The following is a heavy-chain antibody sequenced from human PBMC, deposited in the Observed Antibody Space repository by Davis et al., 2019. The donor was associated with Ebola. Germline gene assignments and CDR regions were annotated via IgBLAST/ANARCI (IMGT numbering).Heavy chain of an antibody. J-gene: IGHJ5*02. D-gene: IGHD4-17*01. V-gene: IGHV1-69*04. Sequence: SVKVSCKASGGTFSRYGISWVRQAPGQGLEWMGRIIIFVGTVDYAHKLQGRVTITADKSTSTAYMELSSLRSEDTAVYYCAREETTVTTGWFDPWGQGTLVTVSS. CDR3: AREETTVTTGWFDP. CDR2: IIIFVGTV. CDR1: GGTFSRYG.